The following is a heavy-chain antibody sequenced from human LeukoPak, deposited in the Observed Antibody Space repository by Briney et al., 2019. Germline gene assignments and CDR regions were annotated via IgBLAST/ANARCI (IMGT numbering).Heavy chain of an antibody. V-gene: IGHV3-74*01. CDR1: GFTLSSYW. D-gene: IGHD3-22*01. Sequence: PGGSLRLSCAASGFTLSSYWMHWVRQAPGKGLAWVSRINSDGSRTSYADSVKGRFTISRDNSKNTLYLQMNSLRAEDTAVYYCAKNGETYYYDSSGWTYFDYWGQGTLVTVSS. J-gene: IGHJ4*02. CDR2: INSDGSRT. CDR3: AKNGETYYYDSSGWTYFDY.